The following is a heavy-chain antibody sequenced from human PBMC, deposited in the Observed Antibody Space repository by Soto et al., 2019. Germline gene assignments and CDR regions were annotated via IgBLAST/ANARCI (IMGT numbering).Heavy chain of an antibody. CDR3: ATGAYCSGGSCSDYYYYYYGMDL. D-gene: IGHD2-15*01. CDR2: LVVGTGNT. Sequence: SVKVSCKTSGFTFRSSAVQWVRQARGQRLEWIGWLVVGTGNTNYAQKFQQRVTISSDRSTNTVSMELSSLTSEDTAVYYCATGAYCSGGSCSDYYYYYYGMDLWGQGTTVTVS. CDR1: GFTFRSSA. V-gene: IGHV1-58*01. J-gene: IGHJ6*02.